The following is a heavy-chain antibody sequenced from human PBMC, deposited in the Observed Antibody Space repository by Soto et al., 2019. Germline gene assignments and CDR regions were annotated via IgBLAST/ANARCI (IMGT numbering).Heavy chain of an antibody. CDR1: GGSVSSGTYQ. J-gene: IGHJ6*02. Sequence: QVQLQESGPGLVKPSETLSLTCTVSGGSVSSGTYQWSWIRQSPGKGLEWIGYIYYTGSTNYNPSLKSRVTISVDTSKNQFSLKLTSVTAADTALYFCARLQIYDFWSGSVPMDVWGQGTTVTVSS. CDR3: ARLQIYDFWSGSVPMDV. CDR2: IYYTGST. V-gene: IGHV4-61*01. D-gene: IGHD3-3*01.